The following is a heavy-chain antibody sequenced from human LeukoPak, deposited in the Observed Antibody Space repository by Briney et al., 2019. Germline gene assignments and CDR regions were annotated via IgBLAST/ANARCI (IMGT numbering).Heavy chain of an antibody. CDR3: ARGVDDIAVAGHFDY. J-gene: IGHJ4*02. Sequence: PGGSLRLSCAASGFTFSSYAMTWVRQAPGKGLEWVSGISGSGGSTYYADSVKGRFTISRDNAKNSLYLQMNSLRAEDTAVYYCARGVDDIAVAGHFDYWGQGTLVTVSS. CDR1: GFTFSSYA. V-gene: IGHV3-23*01. D-gene: IGHD6-19*01. CDR2: ISGSGGST.